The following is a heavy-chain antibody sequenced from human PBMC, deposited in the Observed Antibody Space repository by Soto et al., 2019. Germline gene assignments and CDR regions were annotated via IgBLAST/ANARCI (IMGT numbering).Heavy chain of an antibody. Sequence: GGSLRLSCAASGFTFSSYAMSWVRQAPGKGLEWVSAISGSGGSTYYADSVKGRFTISRDNSKNMLYLQMNSLRAEDMDVYYCAKERFDGSSTSCYMAACYYYYGMDVWGQGTTVTVSS. CDR3: AKERFDGSSTSCYMAACYYYYGMDV. D-gene: IGHD2-2*02. V-gene: IGHV3-23*01. CDR1: GFTFSSYA. J-gene: IGHJ6*02. CDR2: ISGSGGST.